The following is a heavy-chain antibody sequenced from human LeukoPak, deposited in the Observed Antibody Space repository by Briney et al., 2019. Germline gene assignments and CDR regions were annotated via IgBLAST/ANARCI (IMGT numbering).Heavy chain of an antibody. CDR2: INPNSGGT. CDR3: ARRVYYYDTSPTLLGMGFDY. Sequence: ASVKVSCKASGYTFTSYGISWVRQAPGQGLEWMGWINPNSGGTKYAKKLLGRVTVTRDTSISTAYMQLSRLRSDDTAVYYCARRVYYYDTSPTLLGMGFDYWGQGTLVTVSS. V-gene: IGHV1-2*02. CDR1: GYTFTSYG. J-gene: IGHJ4*02. D-gene: IGHD3-22*01.